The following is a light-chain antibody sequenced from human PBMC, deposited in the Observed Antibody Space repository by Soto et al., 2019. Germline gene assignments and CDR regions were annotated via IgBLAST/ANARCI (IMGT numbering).Light chain of an antibody. CDR2: LERSGNY. Sequence: QPVLTQSSSASASLGSSVKLTCTLSSGHSGYIIAWHQQQPGKAPRYLMKLERSGNYNKGSGVPDRFSGSSSGTDRYLTISNLQSEDEADYYCETWDTNTRVFGGGTKLTVL. V-gene: IGLV4-60*03. J-gene: IGLJ3*02. CDR3: ETWDTNTRV. CDR1: SGHSGYI.